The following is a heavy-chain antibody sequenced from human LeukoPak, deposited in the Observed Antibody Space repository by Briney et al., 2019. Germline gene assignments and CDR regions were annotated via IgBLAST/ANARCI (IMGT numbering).Heavy chain of an antibody. J-gene: IGHJ4*02. Sequence: SETLSLTCTVSGGSISSSSYYWGWIRQPPGKGLEWIGSIYYSGSTYYNPSLKSRVTISVDTSKNQFSLKLSSVTAADTAVYYCARDSRYIVVVPSTLPPNYYFDYWGQGTLVTVSS. V-gene: IGHV4-39*02. CDR3: ARDSRYIVVVPSTLPPNYYFDY. CDR1: GGSISSSSYY. D-gene: IGHD2-2*01. CDR2: IYYSGST.